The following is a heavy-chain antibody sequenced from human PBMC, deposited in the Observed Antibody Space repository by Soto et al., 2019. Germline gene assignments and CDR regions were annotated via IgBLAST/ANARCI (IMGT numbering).Heavy chain of an antibody. J-gene: IGHJ4*02. V-gene: IGHV1-3*01. D-gene: IGHD1-7*01. CDR3: ARGLGLHARY. CDR2: INPGNGNT. CDR1: GYTFTSYV. Sequence: WASVKVSCKASGYTFTSYVMHWVRQAPGQRLEWMGWINPGNGNTKYSQKFQGRVTITRDTSASTAYMELSSLRSEDTAVYYCARGLGLHARYWGQGTLVTVSS.